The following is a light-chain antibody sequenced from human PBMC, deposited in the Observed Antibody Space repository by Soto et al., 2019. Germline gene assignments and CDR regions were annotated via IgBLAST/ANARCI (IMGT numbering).Light chain of an antibody. Sequence: QSVLTQPASVSGSPGQSITISCTGTSSDIGAYNSVSWYQQHPGKAPKLMIYEVSNRPSGVPNRFSASKSGNTASLTISGLQAEDEADYYCSSRTTSNPYVFGTGTKVTVL. J-gene: IGLJ1*01. CDR3: SSRTTSNPYV. CDR2: EVS. CDR1: SSDIGAYNS. V-gene: IGLV2-14*01.